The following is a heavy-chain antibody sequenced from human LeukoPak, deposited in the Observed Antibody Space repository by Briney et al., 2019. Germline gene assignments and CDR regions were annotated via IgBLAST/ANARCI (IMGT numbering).Heavy chain of an antibody. J-gene: IGHJ4*02. V-gene: IGHV3-30-3*01. Sequence: GGSLRLSCAASGFTFSNYAMHWVRQAPGKGLEWMTGISYDGSKKYSADSVTGRFTISRDNSENTLYLQMNSLRVEDTAVNYCARGAGGSSSWSTIRYVDCWGQGTLVTVSS. CDR2: ISYDGSKK. D-gene: IGHD6-13*01. CDR1: GFTFSNYA. CDR3: ARGAGGSSSWSTIRYVDC.